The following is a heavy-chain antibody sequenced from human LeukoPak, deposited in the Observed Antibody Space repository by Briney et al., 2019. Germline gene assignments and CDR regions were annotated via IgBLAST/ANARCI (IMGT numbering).Heavy chain of an antibody. Sequence: SETLFLTCVVSGGSISGFFWSWIRQPVGKGLEWIGRVQTIGSTNYNPSLKSRVTVSVDTSQNIFSLRINSVTAADTAVYYCARGWNAIDYWGQGTLVAVSS. CDR3: ARGWNAIDY. CDR1: GGSISGFF. V-gene: IGHV4-4*07. D-gene: IGHD1-1*01. J-gene: IGHJ4*02. CDR2: VQTIGST.